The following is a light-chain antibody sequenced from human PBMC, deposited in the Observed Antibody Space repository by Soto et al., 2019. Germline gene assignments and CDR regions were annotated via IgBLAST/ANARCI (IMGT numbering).Light chain of an antibody. CDR2: EVS. CDR1: NSDLGSYNY. J-gene: IGLJ2*01. Sequence: QSALTQPASVSGSPGQSITISCTGTNSDLGSYNYVSWYQQHPGKAPKLMIYEVSNRPSGVSNRFSGSKSGNTASLTISGLQAEDEADYYCSSYTRRSTLVFGGGTKLTVL. CDR3: SSYTRRSTLV. V-gene: IGLV2-14*01.